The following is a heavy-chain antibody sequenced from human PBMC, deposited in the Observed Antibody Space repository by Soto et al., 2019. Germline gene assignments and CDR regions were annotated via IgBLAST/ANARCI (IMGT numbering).Heavy chain of an antibody. Sequence: CTVSGGSVSNSNYYWGWIRQSPGKGLEWIGSVYYRGRSYSKSSVKSRVTISVDTSKNQFSLNLNSVTASDTAVYYCVSQRTSVLTQAYFDYWGPGALVTVSS. D-gene: IGHD2-8*01. J-gene: IGHJ4*02. V-gene: IGHV4-39*01. CDR3: VSQRTSVLTQAYFDY. CDR2: VYYRGRS. CDR1: GGSVSNSNYY.